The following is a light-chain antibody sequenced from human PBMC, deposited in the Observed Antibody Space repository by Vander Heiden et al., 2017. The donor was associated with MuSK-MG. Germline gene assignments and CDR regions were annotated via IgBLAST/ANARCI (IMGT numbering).Light chain of an antibody. CDR2: AAS. Sequence: DIQMTQAPSSLSASVGDRVTITCPASQSISSYLNWYQQKPGKAPKLLIYAASSFQSAVPSTFSGRGSGTDFTLTIIRLQPEDFTTYYCRQRYGTPPTFGGGTKVEIK. V-gene: IGKV1-39*01. CDR3: RQRYGTPPT. CDR1: QSISSY. J-gene: IGKJ4*01.